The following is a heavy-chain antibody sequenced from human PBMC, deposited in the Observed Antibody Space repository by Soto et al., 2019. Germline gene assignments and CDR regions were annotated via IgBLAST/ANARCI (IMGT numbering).Heavy chain of an antibody. CDR1: GFTFSTYA. CDR3: AKEFSPHNHFDY. V-gene: IGHV3-30*18. J-gene: IGHJ4*02. CDR2: ISSDGGYQ. Sequence: QVQLVESGGDVVQPGRSLRLSCAASGFTFSTYAMHWVRQAPGKGLEWVGVISSDGGYQNSTGSVKGRFTISRDNSKNTLYLQMTSLSAEDTAVYYCAKEFSPHNHFDYWGQGTLVTVSP.